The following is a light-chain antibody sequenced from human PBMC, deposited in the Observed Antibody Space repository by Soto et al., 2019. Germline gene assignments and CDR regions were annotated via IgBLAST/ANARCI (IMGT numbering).Light chain of an antibody. J-gene: IGKJ1*01. CDR1: QSVSSY. Sequence: EIVMTQSPATLSVSPGERATLSCRASQSVSSYLAWYQQKPGQAPRLLIYSASTRATGIPARFSGSGSGTELILTISSLQSEDFAVYYCQHYNNWPPWTFGPGTKVDI. CDR2: SAS. CDR3: QHYNNWPPWT. V-gene: IGKV3-15*01.